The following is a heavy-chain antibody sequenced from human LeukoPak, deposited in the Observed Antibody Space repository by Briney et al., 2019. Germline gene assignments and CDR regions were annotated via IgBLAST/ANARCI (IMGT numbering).Heavy chain of an antibody. J-gene: IGHJ5*02. CDR1: GGSFSGYY. D-gene: IGHD2-15*01. V-gene: IGHV4-34*01. CDR2: INHSGSA. CDR3: ATAVCSGGSCYGGWGFDP. Sequence: SETLSLTCAVYGGSFSGYYWSWIRQPPGKGLEWIGEINHSGSANYNPSLKSRVTISVDTSKNQFSLKLSSVTAADTAVYYCATAVCSGGSCYGGWGFDPWGQGTLVTVSS.